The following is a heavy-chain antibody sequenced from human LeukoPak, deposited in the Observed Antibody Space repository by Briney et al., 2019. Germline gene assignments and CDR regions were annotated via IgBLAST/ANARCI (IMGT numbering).Heavy chain of an antibody. V-gene: IGHV6-1*01. CDR1: GDSVSSNSPS. CDR2: AYYRAKWYN. J-gene: IGHJ4*02. D-gene: IGHD6-6*01. Sequence: SQTLSLTSAISGDSVSSNSPSWNWIRHSPSRGLGCLGRAYYRAKWYNEYPVTVDTRITINPETSKNQFSLPLNSVTPEATAVYYCAREGGGQLPTLEYWGQGTLVTVSS. CDR3: AREGGGQLPTLEY.